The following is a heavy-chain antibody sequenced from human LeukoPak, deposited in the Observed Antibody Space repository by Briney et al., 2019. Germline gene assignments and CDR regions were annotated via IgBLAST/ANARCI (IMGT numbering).Heavy chain of an antibody. CDR1: GGSISSSSYY. J-gene: IGHJ2*01. D-gene: IGHD5-24*01. Sequence: SETLSLTCTVSGGSISSSSYYWGLIRQPPGKGLEWIGTISYSGSTYYNPSLKSRVTISVDTSNNQFSLKLRSVTAADTALYYCARPSRSGGYNYWYFDLWGRGTLVTVS. CDR3: ARPSRSGGYNYWYFDL. V-gene: IGHV4-39*01. CDR2: ISYSGST.